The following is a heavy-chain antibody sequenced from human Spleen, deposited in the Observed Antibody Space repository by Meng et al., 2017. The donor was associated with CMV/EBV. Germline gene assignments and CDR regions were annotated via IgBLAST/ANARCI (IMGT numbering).Heavy chain of an antibody. CDR1: DGSIRSYY. D-gene: IGHD3-22*01. CDR2: IYTSGST. CDR3: ARIRGDSSGYYYGTFDY. Sequence: QGRLPRSGPGLAKPSRTLSRTCSGPDGSIRSYYWSWIRPPAGKGLEWIGRIYTSGSTNYNPSLKRRVTMSVDTSKNQFSLKLSSVTAADTAVYYCARIRGDSSGYYYGTFDYWGQGTLVTVSS. V-gene: IGHV4-4*07. J-gene: IGHJ4*02.